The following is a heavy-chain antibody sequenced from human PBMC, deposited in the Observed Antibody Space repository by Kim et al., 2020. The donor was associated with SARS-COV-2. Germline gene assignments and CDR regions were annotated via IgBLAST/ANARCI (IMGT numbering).Heavy chain of an antibody. J-gene: IGHJ4*02. D-gene: IGHD6-13*01. CDR2: IYYSGST. V-gene: IGHV4-39*01. CDR1: GGSVSSSNYY. Sequence: SETLSLTCTVSGGSVSSSNYYWPGSRQPPGKELEWIGSIYYSGSTYYNPSLKSRLTISVETSKNKFSLNLKSVTAADTAIYYCARLRSSSWHFDYWGQGTLVTVSS. CDR3: ARLRSSSWHFDY.